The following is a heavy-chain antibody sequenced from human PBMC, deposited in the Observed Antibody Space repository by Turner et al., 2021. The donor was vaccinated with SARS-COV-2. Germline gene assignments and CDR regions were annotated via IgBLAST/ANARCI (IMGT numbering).Heavy chain of an antibody. D-gene: IGHD1-26*01. CDR2: INPISGGT. Sequence: QVQLVQSGAEVKKPGASVKVSCKASGSDYYAHWVRQARGQGLEWMGWINPISGGTSYAKNFQGRVTIPWDTSTTTAYMDLSRLRSDDTAVYYCAELSGYYDYWGQGTLVTVSS. V-gene: IGHV1-2*02. J-gene: IGHJ4*02. CDR3: AELSGYYDY. CDR1: GSDYY.